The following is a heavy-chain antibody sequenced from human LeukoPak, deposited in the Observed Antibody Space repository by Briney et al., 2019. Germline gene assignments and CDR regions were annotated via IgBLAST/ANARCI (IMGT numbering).Heavy chain of an antibody. CDR1: GFTFSSYA. J-gene: IGHJ3*02. CDR3: ARGYDSSGYFYDAFDI. D-gene: IGHD3-22*01. Sequence: PGGSLRLSCAASGFTFSSYAMSWVRQAPEKGLEWVSGISGRGGSTYYADSVKGRFTISRDNPKNTLYLQMNSLRAEDTAVYYCARGYDSSGYFYDAFDIWGQGTMVTVSS. CDR2: ISGRGGST. V-gene: IGHV3-23*01.